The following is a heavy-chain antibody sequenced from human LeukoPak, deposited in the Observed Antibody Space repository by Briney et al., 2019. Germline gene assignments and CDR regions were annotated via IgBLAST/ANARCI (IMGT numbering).Heavy chain of an antibody. D-gene: IGHD5/OR15-5a*01. CDR1: GFTFSSYA. Sequence: GGSLRLSCAASGFTFSSYAMSWVRQAPGKGLEWVSAISGSGGSTYYADSVKGRFTISRDNAKNSIYLQMNSLRSEDTAVYHCAVSPRTPVSAWGQGTLVTVSS. V-gene: IGHV3-23*01. J-gene: IGHJ1*01. CDR3: AVSPRTPVSA. CDR2: ISGSGGST.